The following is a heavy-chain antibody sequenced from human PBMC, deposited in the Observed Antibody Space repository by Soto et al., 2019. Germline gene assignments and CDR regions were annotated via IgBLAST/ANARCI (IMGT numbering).Heavy chain of an antibody. CDR2: IGTTSPYI. V-gene: IGHV3-21*01. Sequence: PGGSLRLSCAASGFTFGTYTMNWVRQAPGKGLEWVSSIGTTSPYIYYADSLRGRFTISRGNAKNSLYLQMNNLRAEDTAVYYCARVMCGDCSNYYYSSMDVWGQGTTVTVSS. CDR1: GFTFGTYT. D-gene: IGHD2-21*02. J-gene: IGHJ6*03. CDR3: ARVMCGDCSNYYYSSMDV.